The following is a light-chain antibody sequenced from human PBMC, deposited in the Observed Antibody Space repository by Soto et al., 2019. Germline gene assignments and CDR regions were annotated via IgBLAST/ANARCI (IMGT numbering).Light chain of an antibody. V-gene: IGLV2-14*01. J-gene: IGLJ3*02. Sequence: QSALTQPASVSGSPGQSITISCTGTSSDIGDYNYVSWYQQYPGKAPKLVIYDVSHRPSGVSNRFSGSKSGSTASLPISGLQAEDEADYYCSSSTATTSLVVFGGGTKLTVL. CDR3: SSSTATTSLVV. CDR2: DVS. CDR1: SSDIGDYNY.